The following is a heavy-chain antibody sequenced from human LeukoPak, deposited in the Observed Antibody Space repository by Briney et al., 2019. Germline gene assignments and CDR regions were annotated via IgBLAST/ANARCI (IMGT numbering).Heavy chain of an antibody. CDR3: ARGQYDYVWGSYSIGYFDY. V-gene: IGHV4-59*01. CDR1: GGSISSYY. D-gene: IGHD3-16*01. CDR2: IYYSGST. Sequence: SETLSLTCTVSGGSISSYYWSWIRQPPGKGLEWIGYIYYSGSTNYNPSLKSRVTISVDTSKNQFSLKLSSGTAADTAVYYCARGQYDYVWGSYSIGYFDYWGQGTLVTVSS. J-gene: IGHJ4*02.